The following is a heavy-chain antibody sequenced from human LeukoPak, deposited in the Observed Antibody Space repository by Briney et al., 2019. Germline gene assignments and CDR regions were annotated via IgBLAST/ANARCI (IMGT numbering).Heavy chain of an antibody. V-gene: IGHV3-23*01. D-gene: IGHD3-10*01. CDR2: ICGSVIST. Sequence: GGSLRLSCAASGFAFSSYAMSWVRQAPGKGLARVSAICGSVISTYYADSVKGRFTISRDNSKNTLYVEMNSLRAEDTAVYYCAKGAGYYYGSGSSSSKERFDYWGQGTLVTVSS. CDR3: AKGAGYYYGSGSSSSKERFDY. CDR1: GFAFSSYA. J-gene: IGHJ4*02.